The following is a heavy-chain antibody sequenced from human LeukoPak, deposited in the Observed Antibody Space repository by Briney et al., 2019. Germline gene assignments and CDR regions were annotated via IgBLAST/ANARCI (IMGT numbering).Heavy chain of an antibody. CDR1: GFTVSSNY. Sequence: GGSLRLSCAASGFTVSSNYMSWVRQAPGKGLEWVSVIYSGGSTYYADSVKGRFTISRDNSKNTLYLQMNSLRAEDTAVYYCAKKVPANWGSYFDYWGQGTLVTASS. CDR3: AKKVPANWGSYFDY. V-gene: IGHV3-66*01. D-gene: IGHD7-27*01. CDR2: IYSGGST. J-gene: IGHJ4*02.